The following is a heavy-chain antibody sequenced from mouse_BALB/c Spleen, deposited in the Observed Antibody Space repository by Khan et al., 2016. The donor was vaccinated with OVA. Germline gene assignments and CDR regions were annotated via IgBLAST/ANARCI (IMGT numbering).Heavy chain of an antibody. Sequence: QVQLKQSGAELVKPGASVKLSCKASGYTFSSYYMYWVKQRPGQGLEWIGGINPNNGGTNFNEKFKTKATLTVDKSSSTAYLQLSSLTSEDSALYDFTSSGYAKPWANWGQGTLVTVSA. CDR2: INPNNGGT. V-gene: IGHV1S81*02. D-gene: IGHD2-10*02. J-gene: IGHJ3*01. CDR3: TSSGYAKPWAN. CDR1: GYTFSSYY.